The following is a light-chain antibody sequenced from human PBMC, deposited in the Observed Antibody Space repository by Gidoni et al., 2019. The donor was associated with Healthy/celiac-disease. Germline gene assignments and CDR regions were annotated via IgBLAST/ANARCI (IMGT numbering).Light chain of an antibody. Sequence: AIRMTQSPSSFSASTGDRVTITCRASQGISSYLAWYQQKPGKASKLLIYAASTLQSGVPSRFSGSGSGTDFTLTISCLQSEDFATYYCQQYYSYPWTFXQXTKVEIK. J-gene: IGKJ1*01. CDR3: QQYYSYPWT. CDR2: AAS. CDR1: QGISSY. V-gene: IGKV1-8*01.